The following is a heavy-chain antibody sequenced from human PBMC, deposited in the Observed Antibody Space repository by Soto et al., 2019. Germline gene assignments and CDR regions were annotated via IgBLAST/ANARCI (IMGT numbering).Heavy chain of an antibody. V-gene: IGHV3-13*05. J-gene: IGHJ6*02. CDR1: GFTFRNYD. CDR2: ISAAGDP. Sequence: EVQLVESGGGLVQPGGSLRLSCEASGFTFRNYDMHWVRQGTGKGLEWVSGISAAGDPDYADSVEGRFTISRENAQNSFFLQMNSLRVGDTAVYYCARTDRDFYGLDVWGQGNTVIDSS. CDR3: ARTDRDFYGLDV.